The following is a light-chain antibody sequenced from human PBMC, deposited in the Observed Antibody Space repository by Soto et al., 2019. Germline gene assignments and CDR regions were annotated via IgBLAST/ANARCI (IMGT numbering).Light chain of an antibody. CDR3: QQYEELPLT. V-gene: IGKV1-33*01. CDR2: DAS. CDR1: QSVVNY. J-gene: IGKJ4*01. Sequence: DVQLTQSPSTLSASVGDRVAISCQASQSVVNYLNWFQQRPGKAPQLLISDASHLEPGVPSRFSGQESGTDLTLIIRSLQPEDFATYYCQQYEELPLTFGGGTRVEV.